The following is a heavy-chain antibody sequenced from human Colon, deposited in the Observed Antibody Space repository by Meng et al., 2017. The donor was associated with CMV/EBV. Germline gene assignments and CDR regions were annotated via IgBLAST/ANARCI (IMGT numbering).Heavy chain of an antibody. CDR2: INSGGGT. CDR3: AKGPYCTGTGCDAHGEFDY. D-gene: IGHD2-2*01. CDR1: GFTFSNYA. V-gene: IGHV3-23*01. J-gene: IGHJ4*02. Sequence: GESLKISCAASGFTFSNYAMIWVRQAPGKGLDHVSSINSGGGTHYADSVRGRFTISRDNSENTLYLQMDSLRAEDTALYYCAKGPYCTGTGCDAHGEFDYWGQGALVTVSS.